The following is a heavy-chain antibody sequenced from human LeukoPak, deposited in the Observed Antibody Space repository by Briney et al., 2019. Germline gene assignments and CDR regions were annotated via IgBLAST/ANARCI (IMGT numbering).Heavy chain of an antibody. CDR3: ARAPPTYYYDSSGYSPFDY. V-gene: IGHV4-31*03. CDR2: IYYSGST. Sequence: SETLSLTCTVSGGSISSGGYYWSWIRQHPGEGLEWIGYIYYSGSTYYNPSLKSRVTISVDTSKNQFSLKLSSVTAADTAVYYCARAPPTYYYDSSGYSPFDYWGQGTLVTVSS. D-gene: IGHD3-22*01. J-gene: IGHJ4*02. CDR1: GGSISSGGYY.